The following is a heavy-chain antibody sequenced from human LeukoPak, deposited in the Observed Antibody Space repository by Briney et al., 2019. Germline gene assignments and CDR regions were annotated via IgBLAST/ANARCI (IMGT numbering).Heavy chain of an antibody. Sequence: SETLSLTCTVSGDSISSYYWSWIRQPPGKGLEWIGDIYNSGSTNYYPSLKSRVTISVDTSKNQFSLKLSSVTAADTAVYYCARVANRGGRGDSYYFDYWGQGTLVTVSS. CDR3: ARVANRGGRGDSYYFDY. D-gene: IGHD2-21*02. CDR1: GDSISSYY. CDR2: IYNSGST. J-gene: IGHJ4*02. V-gene: IGHV4-59*01.